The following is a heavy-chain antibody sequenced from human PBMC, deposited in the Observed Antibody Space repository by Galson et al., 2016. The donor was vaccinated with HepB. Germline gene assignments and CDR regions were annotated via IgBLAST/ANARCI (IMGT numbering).Heavy chain of an antibody. V-gene: IGHV1-69*13. CDR2: IIPISRTV. D-gene: IGHD3-16*02. CDR3: ARVGAYVWGTYRSPRAFGI. J-gene: IGHJ3*02. CDR1: GGTFSSYT. Sequence: SVKVSCKASGGTFSSYTISWVRQAPGQGLEWMGGIIPISRTVKYAQTFQGRVTITADESTNTAYMEMSSLRSEDTALYYCARVGAYVWGTYRSPRAFGIWGQGTMVTVS.